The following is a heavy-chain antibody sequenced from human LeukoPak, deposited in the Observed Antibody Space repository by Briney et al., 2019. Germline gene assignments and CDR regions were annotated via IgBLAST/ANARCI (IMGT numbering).Heavy chain of an antibody. CDR2: IKQDGSDK. CDR3: ARINLGYCSGGSCYSRFHYYFDY. D-gene: IGHD2-15*01. Sequence: GGSLRLSCAASGFTFTNYWMHWVRQAPGKGLEWVANIKQDGSDKYYVDSVKGRFTISRDNTKNSLYLQMNSLRADDTAVYYCARINLGYCSGGSCYSRFHYYFDYWGQGTLVTVSS. J-gene: IGHJ4*02. V-gene: IGHV3-7*01. CDR1: GFTFTNYW.